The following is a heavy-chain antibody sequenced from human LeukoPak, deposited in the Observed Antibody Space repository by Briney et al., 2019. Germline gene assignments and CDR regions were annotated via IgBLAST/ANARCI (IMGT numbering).Heavy chain of an antibody. CDR3: ARDGGSFSYNMDV. CDR1: EYIFTGYY. Sequence: ASVKVSCKASEYIFTGYYMHWVRQAPGQGLEWMGRINPNNGATNYAQKFQGRVTITGDTSINTAYMELSSLRSDDTAVYYCARDGGSFSYNMDVWGQGTTVTVSS. CDR2: INPNNGAT. V-gene: IGHV1-2*06. D-gene: IGHD1-26*01. J-gene: IGHJ6*02.